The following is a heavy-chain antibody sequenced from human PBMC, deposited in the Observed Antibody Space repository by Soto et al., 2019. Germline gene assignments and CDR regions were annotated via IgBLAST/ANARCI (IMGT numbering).Heavy chain of an antibody. CDR2: ISSRSRDI. CDR1: GFSFSTYT. J-gene: IGHJ4*02. D-gene: IGHD5-12*01. Sequence: GGSLILSWVGSGFSFSTYTINWGRQAPGKGLEWVSSISSRSRDIYYADSVKARFTISRDNANASVYLQMNSLRAEDTAVYYCASTPTLLFGGYDSYYFSVCGKGYPVTVDS. CDR3: ASTPTLLFGGYDSYYFSV. V-gene: IGHV3-21*04.